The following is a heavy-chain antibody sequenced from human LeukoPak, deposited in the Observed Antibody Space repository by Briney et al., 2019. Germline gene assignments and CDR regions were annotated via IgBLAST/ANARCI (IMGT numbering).Heavy chain of an antibody. CDR3: ARTVLAVDTAMAIDY. V-gene: IGHV5-51*01. CDR1: GYSFTSYW. Sequence: GESLKISCKGSGYSFTSYWIGWVRQMPGKGLEWMGIIYPGDSDTRYSPSFQGQVTISADKSISTAYLQWSSLKASDTAMYYCARTVLAVDTAMAIDYWGQGTLVTVPS. CDR2: IYPGDSDT. D-gene: IGHD5-18*01. J-gene: IGHJ4*02.